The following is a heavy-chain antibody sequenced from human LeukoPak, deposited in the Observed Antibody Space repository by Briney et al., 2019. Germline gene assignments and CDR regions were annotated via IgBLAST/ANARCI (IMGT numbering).Heavy chain of an antibody. CDR1: GYLFTTDH. CDR2: INPSGDST. J-gene: IGHJ5*02. CDR3: ARGPVEYCDSSRCYESRLFDP. V-gene: IGHV1-46*04. D-gene: IGHD3-22*01. Sequence: ASVKVSCKASGYLFTTDHIHWVRQAPGQGLEWMGIINPSGDSTTYAQKLQGRVTMTRDTSTSTVYMELSSLRSEDTAVYYCARGPVEYCDSSRCYESRLFDPWGQGTLVTVSS.